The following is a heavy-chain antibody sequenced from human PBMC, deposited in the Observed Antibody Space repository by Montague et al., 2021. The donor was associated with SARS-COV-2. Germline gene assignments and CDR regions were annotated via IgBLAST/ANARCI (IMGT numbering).Heavy chain of an antibody. D-gene: IGHD3-16*01. V-gene: IGHV4-34*01. CDR3: AWRGSSVWGVTVSAELDY. CDR2: ISQSGRT. J-gene: IGHJ4*02. CDR1: GGSFSGYN. Sequence: SETLSLTCAVYGGSFSGYNWSWIRQPPAKGLERIGEISQSGRTNNNSTPKSRVIISIDKSKNQFSLKLSPVAVTDTAVYYCAWRGSSVWGVTVSAELDYWGQGILVIVSS.